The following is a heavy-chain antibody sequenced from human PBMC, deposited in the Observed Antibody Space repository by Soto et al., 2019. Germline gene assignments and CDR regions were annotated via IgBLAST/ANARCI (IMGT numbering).Heavy chain of an antibody. Sequence: ASVKVSCKASGYTFTSYDINWVRQATGQGLEWMGWMNPNSGNTGYAQKFQGRVTMTRNTSISTAYMELSSLGSEDTAVYYCQTQTQPKRTDYWGQGTLVTVSS. CDR3: QTQTQPKRTDY. D-gene: IGHD1-1*01. CDR2: MNPNSGNT. CDR1: GYTFTSYD. J-gene: IGHJ4*02. V-gene: IGHV1-8*01.